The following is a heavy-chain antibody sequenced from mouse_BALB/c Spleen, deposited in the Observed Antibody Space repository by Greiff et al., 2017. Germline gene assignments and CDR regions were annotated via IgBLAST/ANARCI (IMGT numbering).Heavy chain of an antibody. D-gene: IGHD2-14*01. CDR2: IWAGGST. CDR3: AREGAYYRYAYAMDY. J-gene: IGHJ4*01. Sequence: VMLVESGPGLVAPSQSLSITCTVSGFSLTSYGVHWVRQPPGKGLEWLGVIWAGGSTNYNSALMSRLSISKDNSKSQVFLKMNSLQTDDTAMYYCAREGAYYRYAYAMDYWGQGTSVTVSS. V-gene: IGHV2-9*02. CDR1: GFSLTSYG.